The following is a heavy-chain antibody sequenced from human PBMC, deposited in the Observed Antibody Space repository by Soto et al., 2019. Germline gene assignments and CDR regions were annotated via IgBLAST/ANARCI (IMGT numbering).Heavy chain of an antibody. D-gene: IGHD3-10*01. CDR3: AASYGSGYRAFDY. V-gene: IGHV1-69*02. CDR1: GDTFSFYT. J-gene: IGHJ4*02. Sequence: QVQLVQSGTEVKKPGSSVKVSWKASGDTFSFYTINWVRQAPGLGLEWVGRINPIVSMPNYAQKFQGRVSMTADKSTSTAYMELRILRSDDTAMYFCAASYGSGYRAFDYWGQGALVIVSS. CDR2: INPIVSMP.